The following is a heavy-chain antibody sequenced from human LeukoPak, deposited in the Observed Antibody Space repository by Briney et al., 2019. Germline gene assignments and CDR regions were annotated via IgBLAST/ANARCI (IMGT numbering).Heavy chain of an antibody. CDR1: GFTLSSYS. CDR2: IISSSCI. J-gene: IGHJ4*02. CDR3: ATRIAVAVGVDY. V-gene: IGHV3-21*01. Sequence: GGSLRLSCAASGFTLSSYSMNWVRQAPGEGLEWVSSIISSSCIYYADSVKVRFTITRDKAKNSLYLQMNSLRAEDTAVYYCATRIAVAVGVDYWGQGTLVTVSS. D-gene: IGHD6-19*01.